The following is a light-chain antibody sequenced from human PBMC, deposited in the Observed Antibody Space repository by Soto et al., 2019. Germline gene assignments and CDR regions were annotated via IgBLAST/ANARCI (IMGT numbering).Light chain of an antibody. J-gene: IGKJ4*01. V-gene: IGKV3-20*01. CDR1: QSVSSSY. CDR3: QQYRSSRLP. CDR2: SAS. Sequence: EIVLTQSPGTLSLSPGGRATLSCRASQSVSSSYLAWYQQKPGQATRLLIYSASSRATGIPDRFSGSGSGTDFTLTISRLEPEDFAVYYCQQYRSSRLPFGGGTKVDIX.